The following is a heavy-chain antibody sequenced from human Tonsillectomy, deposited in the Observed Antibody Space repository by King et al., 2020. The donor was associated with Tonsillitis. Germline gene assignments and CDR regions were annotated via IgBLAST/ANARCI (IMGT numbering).Heavy chain of an antibody. V-gene: IGHV3-33*08. D-gene: IGHD3-16*01. CDR1: GFTFSSYG. Sequence: VQLVESGGGVVQPGRSLRLSCAASGFTFSSYGMHWVRQAPGKGLEWVAVIWYNGSNKYYADSVKGRFTISRDNSKNTLYLQMNSRRAEDTAVYYCARDGVSYYYMDVWGKGTTVTVSS. CDR2: IWYNGSNK. CDR3: ARDGVSYYYMDV. J-gene: IGHJ6*03.